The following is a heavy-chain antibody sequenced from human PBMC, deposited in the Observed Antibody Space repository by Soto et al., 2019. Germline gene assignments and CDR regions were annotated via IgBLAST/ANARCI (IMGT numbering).Heavy chain of an antibody. CDR2: ISAYNGNT. J-gene: IGHJ2*01. V-gene: IGHV1-18*01. Sequence: ASVKVSCKASGYTFTSYGISWVRQAPGQGLEWMGWISAYNGNTNYAQKLQGGVTMTTDTSTSTAYMELRSLRSDDTAVYYCARAVYCSGGSCPYWYFDLWGRGTLVTVSS. CDR1: GYTFTSYG. CDR3: ARAVYCSGGSCPYWYFDL. D-gene: IGHD2-15*01.